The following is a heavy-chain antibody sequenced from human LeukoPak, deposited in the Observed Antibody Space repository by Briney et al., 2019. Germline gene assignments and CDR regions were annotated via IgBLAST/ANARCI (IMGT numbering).Heavy chain of an antibody. CDR3: ARGSGWNAFDP. V-gene: IGHV4-61*02. J-gene: IGHJ5*02. Sequence: SQTLSLTCTVSAGNINTDLYYWTWIRQPAGQGLEWIGRIYTNGWTDYNPSLKSRVTMSVDTSKNQFPLKLSFVTSADTALYYCARGSGWNAFDPWGQGTLVTVSS. CDR2: IYTNGWT. D-gene: IGHD6-19*01. CDR1: AGNINTDLYY.